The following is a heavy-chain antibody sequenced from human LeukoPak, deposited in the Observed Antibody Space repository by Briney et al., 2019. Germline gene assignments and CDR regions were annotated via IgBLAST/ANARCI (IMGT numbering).Heavy chain of an antibody. Sequence: PSETLSLTCAVYGGSFSGYYWSSIRQPPGKGLEWIGEINHSGSTNYNPSLNSRVTISVVTSKNQFSLKLRSVTAADTAVYYCARGRGGWLPYYYYYMDVWGKGTTVTVSS. CDR1: GGSFSGYY. J-gene: IGHJ6*03. CDR3: ARGRGGWLPYYYYYMDV. D-gene: IGHD5-12*01. V-gene: IGHV4-34*01. CDR2: INHSGST.